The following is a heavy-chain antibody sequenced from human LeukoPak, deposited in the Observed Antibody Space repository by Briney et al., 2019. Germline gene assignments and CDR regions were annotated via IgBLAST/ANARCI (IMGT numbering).Heavy chain of an antibody. J-gene: IGHJ4*02. D-gene: IGHD3-22*01. V-gene: IGHV4-31*03. CDR3: ARAARGYLYYFDY. Sequence: PSETLSLTCTVSGGSISSGGYYWSWMRQLPGRGLEWIGYIYSSGSTYYNPSLKGRLSMSIDTSKNQFSLKLSSVTAADTAVYYCARAARGYLYYFDYWGQGTLVTVSS. CDR2: IYSSGST. CDR1: GGSISSGGYY.